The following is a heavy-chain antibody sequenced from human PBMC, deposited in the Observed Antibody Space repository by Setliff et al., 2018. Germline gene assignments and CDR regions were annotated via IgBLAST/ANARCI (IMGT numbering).Heavy chain of an antibody. J-gene: IGHJ6*04. CDR1: GFNFSNYE. Sequence: GESLKISCSGSGFNFSNYEINWVRQAPGRGLEWISYISSIGRLIHYADSVKGRFTVFRGNAGNSVHLQMNNLRVDDAAIYYCASPPIRQYNYYMDVWGKGTTVTVSS. V-gene: IGHV3-48*03. D-gene: IGHD1-20*01. CDR3: ASPPIRQYNYYMDV. CDR2: ISSIGRLI.